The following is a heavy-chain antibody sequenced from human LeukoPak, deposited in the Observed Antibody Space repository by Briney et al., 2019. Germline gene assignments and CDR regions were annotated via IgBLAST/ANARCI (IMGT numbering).Heavy chain of an antibody. J-gene: IGHJ5*02. V-gene: IGHV3-72*01. CDR3: TTDPSQFDP. D-gene: IGHD1-14*01. CDR1: GFTFSDHY. Sequence: GGSLRLSCAASGFTFSDHYMDWVRQTPEKGLEWVGRTRNKAYSYTTDYAAPVKGRFTISRDDSKNTLYLQMNSLKTEDTAVYYCTTDPSQFDPWGQGTLVTVSS. CDR2: TRNKAYSYTT.